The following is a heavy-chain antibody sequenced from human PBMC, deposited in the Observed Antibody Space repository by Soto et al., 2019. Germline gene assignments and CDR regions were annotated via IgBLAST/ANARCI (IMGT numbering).Heavy chain of an antibody. CDR1: GASVTSTGYY. J-gene: IGHJ4*02. CDR2: ILHNGNA. D-gene: IGHD6-19*01. Sequence: QVQLRESGPGLMRPSQTLSLTCTASGASVTSTGYYWTWIRQSPGKGLEWLGYILHNGNADYSPSLETRLSISLDSSKNQFSLKVNSVSAADTAIYFCARVSAVSAEYYFDYWGQGALVTASS. V-gene: IGHV4-30-4*01. CDR3: ARVSAVSAEYYFDY.